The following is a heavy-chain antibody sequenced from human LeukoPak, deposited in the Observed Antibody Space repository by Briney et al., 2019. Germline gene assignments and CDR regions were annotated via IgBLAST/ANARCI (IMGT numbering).Heavy chain of an antibody. CDR2: INPNNGGT. V-gene: IGHV1-2*06. J-gene: IGHJ4*02. D-gene: IGHD4-23*01. CDR1: GYTSTGYY. Sequence: ASVKVSCKASGYTSTGYYMHWVRQAPGQGLEWMGRINPNNGGTNYAQKFQGRVTMTRDTSISTAYMELSRLRFDDTAVYYCAVVSGNGAYDYWGQGTLVTVSS. CDR3: AVVSGNGAYDY.